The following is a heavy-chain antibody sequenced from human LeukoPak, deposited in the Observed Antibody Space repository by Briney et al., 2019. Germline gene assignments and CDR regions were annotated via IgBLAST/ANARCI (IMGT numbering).Heavy chain of an antibody. CDR2: ISSSGFST. J-gene: IGHJ4*02. CDR3: ARGKRRFDY. V-gene: IGHV3-11*01. CDR1: GFNFSDYY. Sequence: GGSLRLSCAASGFNFSDYYMSWIRQAPGKGLEWVSYISSSGFSTYYAGSVKGRFTISRDNARNSLYLQMNSLAPEDTTLYYCARGKRRFDYWGQGTLVSVSS.